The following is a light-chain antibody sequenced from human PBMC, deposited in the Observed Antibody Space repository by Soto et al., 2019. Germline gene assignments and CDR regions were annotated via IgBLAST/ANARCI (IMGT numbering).Light chain of an antibody. V-gene: IGLV2-18*02. J-gene: IGLJ1*01. Sequence: QSALTQPPSVSGSPEQSVTISCTGSSSDVGSYNRVSWYQQPPGTAPKLMIYEVSNRPSGVPDRFSGSKSGNTASLTISGLQAEDEADYYCSSYTSSSTVVFGSGTKLTVL. CDR1: SSDVGSYNR. CDR3: SSYTSSSTVV. CDR2: EVS.